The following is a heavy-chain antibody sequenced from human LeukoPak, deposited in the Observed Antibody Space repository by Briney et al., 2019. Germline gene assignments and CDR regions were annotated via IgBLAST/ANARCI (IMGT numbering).Heavy chain of an antibody. CDR1: GFTFSNAW. D-gene: IGHD3-9*01. CDR2: IKSKTDGGTT. CDR3: TTVVLRYLDWLPYYGMDV. J-gene: IGHJ6*02. V-gene: IGHV3-15*01. Sequence: GGSLRLSCAASGFTFSNAWMSWVRQAPGKGLEWVGRIKSKTDGGTTDYAAPVKGRFTISRDDSKNTLYLQMNSLKTEDTAVYYCTTVVLRYLDWLPYYGMDVWGQGTTVTVSS.